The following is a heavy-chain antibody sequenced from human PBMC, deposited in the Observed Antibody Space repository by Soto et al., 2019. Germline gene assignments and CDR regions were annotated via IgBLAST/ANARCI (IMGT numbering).Heavy chain of an antibody. Sequence: QVQLQESGPGLVKHSQTLSLTCTVSGGSINSDDSYWSWLRQPPGRGLEWIGYIYDSETTYYNPSLKSRVTISVATSKNQVSLKLNSVTAADTAVYYCARDRQSEIVAMLASNGMDVWGQGTTVIVSS. CDR1: GGSINSDDSY. D-gene: IGHD5-12*01. CDR2: IYDSETT. J-gene: IGHJ6*02. V-gene: IGHV4-30-4*01. CDR3: ARDRQSEIVAMLASNGMDV.